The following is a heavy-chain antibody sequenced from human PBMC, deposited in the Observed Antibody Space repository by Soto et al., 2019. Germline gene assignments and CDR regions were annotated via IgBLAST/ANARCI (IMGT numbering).Heavy chain of an antibody. J-gene: IGHJ6*02. CDR1: GFIFSSYA. CDR2: ISSNGGST. D-gene: IGHD2-15*01. CDR3: ARGVVAVTATYGMDV. Sequence: GRSLRLSCAASGFIFSSYAMHWVRQAPGKGLENVSVISSNGGSTYYANSVKGRFTISRDNSKNTLYLQMGSLRAEDMAVYYCARGVVAVTATYGMDVWGQGTTVTVSS. V-gene: IGHV3-64*01.